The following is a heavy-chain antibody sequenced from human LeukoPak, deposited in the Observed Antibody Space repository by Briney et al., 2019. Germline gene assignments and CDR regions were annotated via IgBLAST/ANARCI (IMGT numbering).Heavy chain of an antibody. Sequence: GGSLRLSCAASGFTFSNFGMHWVRQTPGKGLECVAVISYYGSNKYYADSVKGRFTISRDNSKSTLSMQLSSLGVEDKAVYYCAKERCSGSACYIFDPWGQGTLVIVSA. D-gene: IGHD2-15*01. J-gene: IGHJ5*02. CDR1: GFTFSNFG. V-gene: IGHV3-30*18. CDR2: ISYYGSNK. CDR3: AKERCSGSACYIFDP.